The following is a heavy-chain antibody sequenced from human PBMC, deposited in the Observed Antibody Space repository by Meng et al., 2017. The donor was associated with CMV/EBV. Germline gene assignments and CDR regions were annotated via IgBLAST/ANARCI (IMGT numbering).Heavy chain of an antibody. V-gene: IGHV3-30-3*01. CDR3: ARGTKISSSFDY. CDR2: ISYDGSNK. D-gene: IGHD6-6*01. J-gene: IGHJ4*02. Sequence: GESLKISCAASGFTFSSYEMNWVRQAPGKGLEWVAVISYDGSNKYYADSVKGRFTISRDNSKNTLYLQMNSLRAEDTAVYYCARGTKISSSFDYWGQGTLVTVSS. CDR1: GFTFSSYE.